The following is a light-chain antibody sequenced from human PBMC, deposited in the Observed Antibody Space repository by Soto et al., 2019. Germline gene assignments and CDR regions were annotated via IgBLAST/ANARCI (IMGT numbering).Light chain of an antibody. Sequence: QSVLTQPPSASGTPGQRITISCSGSSSNIGDNPVNWYQQLPGAAPKLLIYDNNKRPSGIPDRFSGSQSGTSATLGITGLQTGDEAVYYCGSWDSSLTYVFGTGTKVTVL. V-gene: IGLV1-51*01. CDR1: SSNIGDNP. J-gene: IGLJ1*01. CDR3: GSWDSSLTYV. CDR2: DNN.